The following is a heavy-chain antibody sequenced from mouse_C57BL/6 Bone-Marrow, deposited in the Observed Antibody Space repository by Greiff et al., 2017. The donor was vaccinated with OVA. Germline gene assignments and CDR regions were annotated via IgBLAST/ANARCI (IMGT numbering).Heavy chain of an antibody. Sequence: VQLQQSGAELVRPGASVKLSCTASGFNIKDYYMHWVKQRPEQGLEWIGRSDPEDGDTEYAPKFQGKATMTADTSSNTAYLQLSSLTSEDTAVYYCTGRLRSFLYYAMDYWGQGTSVTVSS. J-gene: IGHJ4*01. CDR2: SDPEDGDT. CDR1: GFNIKDYY. CDR3: TGRLRSFLYYAMDY. D-gene: IGHD2-4*01. V-gene: IGHV14-1*01.